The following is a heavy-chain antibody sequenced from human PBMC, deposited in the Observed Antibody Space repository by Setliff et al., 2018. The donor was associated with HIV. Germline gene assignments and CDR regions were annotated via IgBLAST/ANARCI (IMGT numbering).Heavy chain of an antibody. Sequence: GGSLRLSCAASGFAFSNYWMSWVRQAPGKGLEWVANIKKDGSEKSYVDSVKGRFTISRDNAKNSLYLQMNSLRAEDTAVYYCASDAALLDAVRLVGIAVPGGDRWGQGTLVTVSS. CDR2: IKKDGSEK. CDR3: ASDAALLDAVRLVGIAVPGGDR. CDR1: GFAFSNYW. D-gene: IGHD6-19*01. V-gene: IGHV3-7*05. J-gene: IGHJ5*02.